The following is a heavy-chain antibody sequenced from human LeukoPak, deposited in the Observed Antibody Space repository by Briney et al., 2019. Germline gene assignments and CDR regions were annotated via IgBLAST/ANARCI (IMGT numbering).Heavy chain of an antibody. Sequence: PSETLSLTCAVSASSISSNFYWGWIRQPPGSGLEWIGSTYQSGTTYYNPSLRSRVTISVDMSKNEFSLKLTSVTAADTAVYYCARARGTIIFGVVILDYYMDVWGKGTTVTVSS. V-gene: IGHV4-38-2*01. D-gene: IGHD3-3*02. CDR1: ASSISSNFY. CDR2: TYQSGTT. J-gene: IGHJ6*03. CDR3: ARARGTIIFGVVILDYYMDV.